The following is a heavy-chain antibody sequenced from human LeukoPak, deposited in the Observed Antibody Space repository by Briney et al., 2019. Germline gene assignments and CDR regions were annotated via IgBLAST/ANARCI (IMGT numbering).Heavy chain of an antibody. CDR2: ISSSSSYI. J-gene: IGHJ4*02. CDR3: AKDLAAPSKGDY. V-gene: IGHV3-21*01. D-gene: IGHD6-6*01. Sequence: GGSLRLSCAASGFTFSSYSMNWVRQAPGKGLEWVSSISSSSSYIYYADSVKGRFTISRDNSKNTLYLQMNSLRAEDTAVYYCAKDLAAPSKGDYWGQGTLVTVSS. CDR1: GFTFSSYS.